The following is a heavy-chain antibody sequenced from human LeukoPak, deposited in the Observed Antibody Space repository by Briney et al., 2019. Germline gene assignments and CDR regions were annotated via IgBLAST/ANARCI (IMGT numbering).Heavy chain of an antibody. V-gene: IGHV3-23*01. D-gene: IGHD3-10*01. CDR2: VSDSGRST. J-gene: IGHJ4*02. Sequence: GGSLRPSCAASGFTFSNYAMSWVRQAPGRGLEWVSIVSDSGRSTYYADSVKGRFTISRDNSKNTLYLQMNSLRAEDSAIYYCAKRVSYSSGSHFDYWGQETLVTVSS. CDR3: AKRVSYSSGSHFDY. CDR1: GFTFSNYA.